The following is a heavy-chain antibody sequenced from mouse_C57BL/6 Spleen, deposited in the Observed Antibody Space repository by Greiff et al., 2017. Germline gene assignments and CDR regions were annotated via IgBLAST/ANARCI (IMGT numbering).Heavy chain of an antibody. CDR1: GFTFSDYG. V-gene: IGHV5-17*01. Sequence: EVKLVESGGGLVKPGGSLKLSCAASGFTFSDYGMHWVRQAPEQGLEWVAYISSGSSTIYYADTVKGRFTIYRDNAKNTLFLQMTSLRSEDTAMYYCARDMITLDYWGQGTTVTVSS. D-gene: IGHD2-4*01. CDR3: ARDMITLDY. CDR2: ISSGSSTI. J-gene: IGHJ2*01.